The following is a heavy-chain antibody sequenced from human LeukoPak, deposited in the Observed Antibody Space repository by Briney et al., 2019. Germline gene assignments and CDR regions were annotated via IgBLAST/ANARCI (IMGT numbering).Heavy chain of an antibody. Sequence: GGSLRLSCAASGFTFSSYSMNWVRQAPGKGLEWVSSISSSSSYIYYADSVKGRFTISRDNAKKSLYLQMNSLRAEDTAVYYCAREVGSSWYGDPSAGMDVWGQGTTVTVSS. CDR2: ISSSSSYI. J-gene: IGHJ6*02. V-gene: IGHV3-21*01. CDR3: AREVGSSWYGDPSAGMDV. CDR1: GFTFSSYS. D-gene: IGHD6-13*01.